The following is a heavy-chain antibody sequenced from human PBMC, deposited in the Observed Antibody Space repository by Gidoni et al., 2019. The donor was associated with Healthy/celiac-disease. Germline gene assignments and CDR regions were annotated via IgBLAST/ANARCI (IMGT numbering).Heavy chain of an antibody. CDR1: GFSLSTSGVG. Sequence: QITLKESGPTLVKPTQTLTLTCTFSGFSLSTSGVGVGWIRQPPGKALEWLALIYWDDDKRYSPSLKSRLTITKDTSKNQVVLTMTNMDPVDTATYYCAHTWNREGRYGDYEKGFDYWGQGTLVTVSS. J-gene: IGHJ4*02. V-gene: IGHV2-5*02. D-gene: IGHD4-17*01. CDR3: AHTWNREGRYGDYEKGFDY. CDR2: IYWDDDK.